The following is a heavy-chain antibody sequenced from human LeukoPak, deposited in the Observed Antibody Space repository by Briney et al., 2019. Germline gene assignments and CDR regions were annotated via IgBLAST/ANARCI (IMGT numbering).Heavy chain of an antibody. CDR1: GYTFTSYD. J-gene: IGHJ4*02. V-gene: IGHV1-8*01. D-gene: IGHD3-10*01. CDR2: MNPNSGNT. Sequence: ASVKVSCKASGYTFTSYDINWVRQAPGQGLEWMGWMNPNSGNTGYAQKFQGRVTMTRNASISTAYMELSSLRSEDTAVYYCARWAFIGVTDDYWGQGTLVTVSS. CDR3: ARWAFIGVTDDY.